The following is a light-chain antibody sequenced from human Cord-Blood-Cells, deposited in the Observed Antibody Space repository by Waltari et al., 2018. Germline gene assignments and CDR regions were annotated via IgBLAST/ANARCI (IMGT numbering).Light chain of an antibody. CDR3: QQYDNLPIT. V-gene: IGKV1-33*01. Sequence: DIQMTQSPSSLSASVGDRVTITCQASQAISNYLNLYQQKPGKAPKLLIYDAFNLETWVPSRFSGSGSGTNFTFTISSLQPEDIATYYCQQYDNLPITFGQGTRLEIK. J-gene: IGKJ5*01. CDR1: QAISNY. CDR2: DAF.